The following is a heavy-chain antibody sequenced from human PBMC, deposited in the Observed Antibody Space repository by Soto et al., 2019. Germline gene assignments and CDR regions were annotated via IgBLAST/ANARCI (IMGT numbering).Heavy chain of an antibody. V-gene: IGHV4-34*01. CDR2: INHSGST. CDR3: ATGRRVVVPAATLYWFDP. D-gene: IGHD2-2*01. CDR1: GGSFSGYY. Sequence: QVQLQQWGAGLLKPSETLSLTCAVYGGSFSGYYWSWIRQPPGKGLEWIGEINHSGSTNYNPSLKSRVTISVDTSKNQFSLKLSSVTAADTAVYYCATGRRVVVPAATLYWFDPWGQGTLVTVSS. J-gene: IGHJ5*02.